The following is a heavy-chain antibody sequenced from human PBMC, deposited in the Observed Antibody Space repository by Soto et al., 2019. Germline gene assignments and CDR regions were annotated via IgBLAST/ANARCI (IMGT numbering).Heavy chain of an antibody. CDR3: ARHRHYYYMDV. CDR1: GGSISSSSYY. Sequence: MPSETLSLTCTVSGGSISSSSYYWGWIRQPPGKGLEWIGSIYYSGSTYYNPSLKSRVTISVDTSKNQFSLKLSSVTAADTAVYYCARHRHYYYMDVWGKGTTVTVSS. V-gene: IGHV4-39*01. J-gene: IGHJ6*03. CDR2: IYYSGST.